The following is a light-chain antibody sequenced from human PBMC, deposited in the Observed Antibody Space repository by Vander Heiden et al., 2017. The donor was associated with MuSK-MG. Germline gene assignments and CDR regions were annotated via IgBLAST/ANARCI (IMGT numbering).Light chain of an antibody. CDR1: KWGDKY. Sequence: SYELTQPPSVSVSPGQTASITCSGDKWGDKYACWYQQKPGQSPVLVIYQDDKRPSGIPERFSGSNSGNTATLTISGTQALDEAAYYCQAWDSSMVVFGGGTKLTVL. V-gene: IGLV3-1*01. CDR2: QDD. CDR3: QAWDSSMVV. J-gene: IGLJ2*01.